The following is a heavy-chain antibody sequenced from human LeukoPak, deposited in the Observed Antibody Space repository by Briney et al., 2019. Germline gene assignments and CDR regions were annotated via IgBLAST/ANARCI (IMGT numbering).Heavy chain of an antibody. J-gene: IGHJ4*02. Sequence: SETLSLTCTVSGGSISSYYWRWVRQPPGEALQWLGYIFFTGNTNYNPALRSRVPISIDTSKNQFSLRLSSVTSADTAMYYCARVDRHLGIRHFFDYWGQGTLVTVSS. V-gene: IGHV4-59*12. D-gene: IGHD7-27*01. CDR2: IFFTGNT. CDR1: GGSISSYY. CDR3: ARVDRHLGIRHFFDY.